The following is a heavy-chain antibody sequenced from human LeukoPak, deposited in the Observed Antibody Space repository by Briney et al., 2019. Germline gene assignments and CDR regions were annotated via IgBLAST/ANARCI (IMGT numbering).Heavy chain of an antibody. Sequence: QPGRALRLSCAASGFTFSSYGMHWVRQAPGKGLEWVAVIWYDGINKHYADYVKGRFTSYRDNSKNTLYIQMNGLRADDTAVYYCASGGSGWSAYYFDYWGQGTLVTVSS. D-gene: IGHD6-19*01. J-gene: IGHJ4*02. CDR2: IWYDGINK. CDR1: GFTFSSYG. V-gene: IGHV3-33*01. CDR3: ASGGSGWSAYYFDY.